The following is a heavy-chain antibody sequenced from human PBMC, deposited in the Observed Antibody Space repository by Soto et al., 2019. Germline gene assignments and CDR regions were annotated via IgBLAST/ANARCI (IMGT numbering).Heavy chain of an antibody. V-gene: IGHV1-69*02. J-gene: IGHJ4*02. CDR3: ARANSGWLQSKYFDY. CDR2: IIPILGIA. D-gene: IGHD7-27*01. Sequence: ASVKVSCKASGGTFSSYTISWVRQAPGQGLEWMGRIIPILGIANYAQKFQGRVTITADRSTSTAYMELSSLISEDTAVYYCARANSGWLQSKYFDYWGQGTLVTVSS. CDR1: GGTFSSYT.